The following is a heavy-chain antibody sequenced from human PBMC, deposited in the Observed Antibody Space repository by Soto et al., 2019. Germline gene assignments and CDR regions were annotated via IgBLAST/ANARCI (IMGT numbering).Heavy chain of an antibody. D-gene: IGHD1-26*01. CDR1: GGSFSGYY. CDR2: INHSGST. Sequence: SETLSLTCAVYGGSFSGYYWSWIRQPPGKGLEWIGEINHSGSTNYNPSLKSRVTISVDTSKNQFSLKLSSVTAADRAVYYCARLSVGSYLACGDYWGQGTLVTVSS. J-gene: IGHJ4*02. V-gene: IGHV4-34*01. CDR3: ARLSVGSYLACGDY.